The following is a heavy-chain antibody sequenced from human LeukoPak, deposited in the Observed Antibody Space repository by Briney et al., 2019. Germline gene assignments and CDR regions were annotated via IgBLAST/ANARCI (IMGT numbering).Heavy chain of an antibody. CDR2: INPTGGST. CDR3: ARGVGTYYYFDY. CDR1: GYTFTSYY. J-gene: IGHJ4*02. Sequence: GASVKVSCKASGYTFTSYYMHWVRQAPGQGLEWMGKINPTGGSTSYAQMFQGRVTMTRDTSTTTVYVELNSLRSDDTAVYYCARGVGTYYYFDYWGQGTLVTVSS. D-gene: IGHD1-26*01. V-gene: IGHV1-46*01.